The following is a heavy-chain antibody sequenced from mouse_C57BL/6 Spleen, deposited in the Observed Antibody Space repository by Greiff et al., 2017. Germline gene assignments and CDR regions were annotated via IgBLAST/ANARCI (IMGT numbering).Heavy chain of an antibody. CDR2: IYPGDGDT. Sequence: VQLQQSGAELVKPGASVKISCKASGSAFSRYWMNWVKQRTGKGLEWIGQIYPGDGDTNYNGKFKGKATRTADKSSSTAYMQLSSLTSDDSAVYFCARKESAYWGQGTLVTVAA. J-gene: IGHJ3*01. CDR3: ARKESAY. V-gene: IGHV1-80*01. CDR1: GSAFSRYW.